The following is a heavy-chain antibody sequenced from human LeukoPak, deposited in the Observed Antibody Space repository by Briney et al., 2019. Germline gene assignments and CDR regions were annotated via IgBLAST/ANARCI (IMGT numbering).Heavy chain of an antibody. CDR1: GGTFSTYA. V-gene: IGHV1-69*04. CDR2: IMPIYGIP. CDR3: ARGGSGWAYNWFDP. Sequence: ASVKVSCKTSGGTFSTYAITWVRQAPGQGLEWMGKIMPIYGIPDYAPKYQGRVTMTTDTSTSTAYMELRSLRSDDTAVYYCARGGSGWAYNWFDPWGQGTLVTVSS. D-gene: IGHD6-19*01. J-gene: IGHJ5*02.